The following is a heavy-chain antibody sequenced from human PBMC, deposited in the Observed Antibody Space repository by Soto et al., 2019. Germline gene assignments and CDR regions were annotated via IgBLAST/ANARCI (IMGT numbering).Heavy chain of an antibody. CDR1: GFTFSTYA. CDR3: AKLEDTAMVIWFGVVENTRGYYYYGMDV. J-gene: IGHJ6*02. D-gene: IGHD5-18*01. V-gene: IGHV3-23*01. Sequence: HPGGSLRLSCAASGFTFSTYAMSWVRQAPGKGLEWVSAISGSGGSTYYADSVKGRFTVSRDNSKNTLYLQMNSLRAEDTAVYYCAKLEDTAMVIWFGVVENTRGYYYYGMDVWGQGTTVTVSS. CDR2: ISGSGGST.